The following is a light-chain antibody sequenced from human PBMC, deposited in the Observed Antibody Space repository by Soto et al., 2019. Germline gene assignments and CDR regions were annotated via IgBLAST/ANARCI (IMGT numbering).Light chain of an antibody. Sequence: EIVMTQSPATLSVSPGERATLSCRASQSLGSNLAWYQQKPGLAPRLLIYGTSTRATDIPVRFGGSGSGTDFTLTISGLQSEDFAVYYCQQYNYWPRTFGPGTKVDIK. CDR1: QSLGSN. CDR3: QQYNYWPRT. CDR2: GTS. V-gene: IGKV3-15*01. J-gene: IGKJ1*01.